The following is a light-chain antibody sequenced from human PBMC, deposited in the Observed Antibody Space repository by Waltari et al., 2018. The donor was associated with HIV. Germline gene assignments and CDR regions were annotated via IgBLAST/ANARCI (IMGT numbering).Light chain of an antibody. CDR3: STHTTTDTLI. J-gene: IGLJ2*01. CDR2: EVT. CDR1: TRDFGRYNP. Sequence: QSALTQPASVSGSPGQSVTISCTSTTRDFGRYNPVSWYQQHPGNLPKVIIYEVTSRPSGVPHRFSGSKSGNTASLTISGLQAEDEAIYYCSTHTTTDTLIFGGGTKLTVL. V-gene: IGLV2-14*03.